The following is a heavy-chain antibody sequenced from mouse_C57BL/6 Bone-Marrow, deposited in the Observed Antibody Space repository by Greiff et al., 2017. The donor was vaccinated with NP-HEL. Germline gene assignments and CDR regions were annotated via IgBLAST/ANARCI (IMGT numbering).Heavy chain of an antibody. V-gene: IGHV1-5*01. J-gene: IGHJ1*03. CDR1: GYTFTSYW. CDR3: TSCGSSPYWYFGV. D-gene: IGHD1-1*01. Sequence: VQLQQSGTVLARPGASVKMSCKTSGYTFTSYWMHWVKQRPGQGLEWIGAIYPGNSDTSYNQKFKGKANLTAVTSASTAYMEISSLRNEDSAVYYCTSCGSSPYWYFGVWGTGTAVTVSS. CDR2: IYPGNSDT.